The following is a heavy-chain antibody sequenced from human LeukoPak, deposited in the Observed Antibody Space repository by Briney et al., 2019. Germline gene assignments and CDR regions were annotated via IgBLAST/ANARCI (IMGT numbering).Heavy chain of an antibody. CDR2: IYNGGST. D-gene: IGHD6-13*01. Sequence: SETLSLTCTVSGDSVNSYHWSWIRQPPGKGLEWIGYIYNGGSTNYNPSLKSRVTISVDTSKNQFSLKLSSVTAADTAVYYCARVRVAAAGIDYWGQGTLVTVSS. V-gene: IGHV4-59*02. CDR3: ARVRVAAAGIDY. J-gene: IGHJ4*02. CDR1: GDSVNSYH.